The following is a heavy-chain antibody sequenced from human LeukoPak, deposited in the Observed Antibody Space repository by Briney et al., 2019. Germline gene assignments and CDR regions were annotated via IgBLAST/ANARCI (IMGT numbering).Heavy chain of an antibody. Sequence: PSETLSVTCAVYGGSFSGYYWSWIRQPPGKGLEWIGEINHSGSTNYNPSLKSRDTISVDTSKNQFSLKLSSVTAADTAVYYCATSSGLYGDYDYYYYYGMDAWGKGTTVTVSS. D-gene: IGHD4-17*01. CDR1: GGSFSGYY. CDR3: ATSSGLYGDYDYYYYYGMDA. J-gene: IGHJ6*04. V-gene: IGHV4-34*01. CDR2: INHSGST.